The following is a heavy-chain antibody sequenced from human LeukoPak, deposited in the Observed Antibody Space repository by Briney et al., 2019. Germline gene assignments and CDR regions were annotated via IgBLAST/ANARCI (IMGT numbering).Heavy chain of an antibody. CDR3: VRDFIAAASGAFDI. CDR1: GGSITSYY. J-gene: IGHJ3*02. Sequence: SETLSLTCTVSGGSITSYYWSWIRQPAGKGLEWIGYIHYSGSTNYNPSLQSRLTIFLDTSKNQFALKLNSVTAADTAVYYCVRDFIAAASGAFDIWGQGTTVTVSS. V-gene: IGHV4-59*01. D-gene: IGHD6-13*01. CDR2: IHYSGST.